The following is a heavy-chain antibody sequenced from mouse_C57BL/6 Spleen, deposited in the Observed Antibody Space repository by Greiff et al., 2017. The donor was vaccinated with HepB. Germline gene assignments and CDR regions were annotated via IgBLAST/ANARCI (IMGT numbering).Heavy chain of an antibody. CDR2: IHPNSGST. Sequence: VQLQQSGAELVKPGASVKLSCKASGYTFTSYWMHWVKQRPGQGLEWIGMIHPNSGSTNYNEKFKSKATLTVDKSSSTAYMQLSSLTSEDSAVYYCAGYDSQFAYWGQGTLVTVSA. J-gene: IGHJ3*01. CDR3: AGYDSQFAY. CDR1: GYTFTSYW. V-gene: IGHV1-64*01. D-gene: IGHD2-4*01.